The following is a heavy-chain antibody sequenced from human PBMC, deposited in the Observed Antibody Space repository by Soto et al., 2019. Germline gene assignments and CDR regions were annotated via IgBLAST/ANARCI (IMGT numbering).Heavy chain of an antibody. CDR2: INPTRGT. D-gene: IGHD3-22*01. V-gene: IGHV4-34*01. CDR1: TGSFTGHF. Sequence: PSETLSLTCAVNTGSFTGHFWGWIRQPPGKGLEWIGEINPTRGTNYNPSLKSRVAISIEMSTNQFSLTLSSVTAADTAVYYCARGSYYYDSSGYYHYWGQGTLVTVSS. CDR3: ARGSYYYDSSGYYHY. J-gene: IGHJ4*02.